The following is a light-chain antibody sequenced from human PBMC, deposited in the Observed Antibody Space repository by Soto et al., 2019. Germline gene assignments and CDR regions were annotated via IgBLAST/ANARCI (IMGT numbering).Light chain of an antibody. Sequence: EIVLTQSPGTLSLSPGERATLSCRASQSVRSNYLAWYQQKPGQAPRLLTFGASSRGAGIPDRFSGSGSGTDFTLTISRLEPEDFAVYYCRQYDNSPWTFGQGTKVE. V-gene: IGKV3-20*01. CDR2: GAS. J-gene: IGKJ1*01. CDR3: RQYDNSPWT. CDR1: QSVRSNY.